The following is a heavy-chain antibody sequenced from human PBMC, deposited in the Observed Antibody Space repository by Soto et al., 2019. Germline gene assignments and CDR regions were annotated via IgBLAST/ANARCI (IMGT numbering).Heavy chain of an antibody. J-gene: IGHJ1*01. CDR1: GFTFTGHY. CDR2: IIPMFGTA. Sequence: SVKVSCKASGFTFTGHYIHWVRQAPGQGLEWMGGIIPMFGTANYAQKFQGRVTLIADESTSTVYMEVSSLRSEDTAVYYCARGSRDCSGGSCFPLPTAEYFRHWGQGTLVTVSS. CDR3: ARGSRDCSGGSCFPLPTAEYFRH. D-gene: IGHD2-15*01. V-gene: IGHV1-69*13.